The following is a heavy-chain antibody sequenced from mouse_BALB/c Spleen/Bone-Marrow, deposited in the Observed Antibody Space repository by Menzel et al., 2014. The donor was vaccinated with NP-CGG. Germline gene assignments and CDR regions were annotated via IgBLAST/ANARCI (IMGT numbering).Heavy chain of an antibody. CDR1: GYSFTSYW. Sequence: VHLVESGAELVRPGASAKLSCKASGYSFTSYWMNWVKQRPGQGLEWIGMIHLSDSESRLNQKFKDKATLTVDKSSSTAYMQLSSPTSEDSAVYYCTRYDLTTRAFAYWGQGTLVTVSA. J-gene: IGHJ3*01. V-gene: IGHV1-61*01. D-gene: IGHD3-3*01. CDR3: TRYDLTTRAFAY. CDR2: IHLSDSES.